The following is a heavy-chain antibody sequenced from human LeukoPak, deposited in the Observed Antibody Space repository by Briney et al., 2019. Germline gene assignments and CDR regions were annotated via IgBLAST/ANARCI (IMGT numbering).Heavy chain of an antibody. CDR1: GGSFSGYY. CDR3: ARDGDNCSGGSCYLS. CDR2: INHSGST. V-gene: IGHV4-34*01. Sequence: SETLSLTCAVYGGSFSGYYWSWIRQPPGKGLEWIGEINHSGSTNYNPSPKSRVTISVDTSKNQFSLKLSSVTAADTAVYYCARDGDNCSGGSCYLSWGQGTLVTVSS. D-gene: IGHD2-15*01. J-gene: IGHJ4*02.